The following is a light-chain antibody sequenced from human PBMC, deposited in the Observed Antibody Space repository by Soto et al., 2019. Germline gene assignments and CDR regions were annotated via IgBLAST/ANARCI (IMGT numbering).Light chain of an antibody. CDR3: QQHNTWLWT. CDR2: GAS. V-gene: IGKV3-15*01. CDR1: QSVNAN. Sequence: EVVMTQSPATLSVSPGERATLSCRASQSVNANLAWYQQKPGQAPRLLIHGASNRATGIPARFSGSGFGTEVSLTISILKSEDCAVYHCQQHNTWLWTFGQVTKLEI. J-gene: IGKJ1*01.